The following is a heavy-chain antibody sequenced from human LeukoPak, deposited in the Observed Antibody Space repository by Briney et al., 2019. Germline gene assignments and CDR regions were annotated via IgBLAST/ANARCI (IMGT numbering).Heavy chain of an antibody. CDR2: IYTGGTT. J-gene: IGHJ4*02. V-gene: IGHV3-66*02. CDR1: GFSVSSNY. Sequence: PGGPLRLSCAASGFSVSSNYMNWVRQAPGKGLEWVSAIYTGGTTYYADSVKGRFTISRDNSKNTLYLQMNSLRAEDTAVYYCARDKLGSGYSSDFDYWGQGTLVTVSS. D-gene: IGHD6-19*01. CDR3: ARDKLGSGYSSDFDY.